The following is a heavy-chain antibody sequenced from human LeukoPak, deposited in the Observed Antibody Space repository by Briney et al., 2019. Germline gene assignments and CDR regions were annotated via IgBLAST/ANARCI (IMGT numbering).Heavy chain of an antibody. CDR1: GGSISSGDYY. V-gene: IGHV4-30-4*01. CDR2: MYYSGST. D-gene: IGHD3-22*01. J-gene: IGHJ5*02. CDR3: ARPYYYDSRIDP. Sequence: KPSQTLSLTCTVSGGSISSGDYYCSWIRQPPGKGLEWIAYMYYSGSTYYNPSLKSRVTMSADTSKNRLSLKLSSVTAADTAVYYCARPYYYDSRIDPWGQGILVTVSS.